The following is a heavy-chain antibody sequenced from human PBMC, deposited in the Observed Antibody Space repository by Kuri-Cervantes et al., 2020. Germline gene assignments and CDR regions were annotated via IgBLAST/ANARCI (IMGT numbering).Heavy chain of an antibody. V-gene: IGHV3-21*01. CDR3: AREGGYGDYIRDYGMDV. J-gene: IGHJ6*02. Sequence: GESLKISCAASGFSFSGYNMNWVRQAPGRGLEWVSSISGGSSFIDYADSVKGRLTVSRDNAKESLYLQMNSLRDEDTAVYYCAREGGYGDYIRDYGMDVWGQGTTVTVSS. CDR2: ISGGSSFI. CDR1: GFSFSGYN. D-gene: IGHD4-17*01.